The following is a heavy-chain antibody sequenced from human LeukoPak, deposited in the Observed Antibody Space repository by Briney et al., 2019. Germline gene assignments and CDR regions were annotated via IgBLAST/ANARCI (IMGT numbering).Heavy chain of an antibody. CDR3: ARRYNWNHGDY. V-gene: IGHV1-2*02. J-gene: IGHJ4*02. CDR1: GYTFTGYY. Sequence: ASVKVSCKASGYTFTGYYMHWVRQAPGQGLEWMGWINPNSGDTNYAQKFQGRVTMTRDTSISTAYMELSRLRSDDTAVYYCARRYNWNHGDYWGQGTLVTVSS. CDR2: INPNSGDT. D-gene: IGHD1-1*01.